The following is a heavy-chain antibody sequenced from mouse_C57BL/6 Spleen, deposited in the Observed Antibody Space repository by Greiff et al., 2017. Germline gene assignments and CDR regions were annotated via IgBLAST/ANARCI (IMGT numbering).Heavy chain of an antibody. V-gene: IGHV1-7*01. D-gene: IGHD6-1*01. J-gene: IGHJ2*01. CDR3: ARASADTVYFDY. Sequence: VQLQQSGAELAKPGASVKISCKASGYTFTNYWMNWVKQRNGQGLEWIGEINPSHGYTKYNQKFKGKATLTADKSSSTAYMQLSSLTYEDSAVYYCARASADTVYFDYWGQGTTLTVSS. CDR1: GYTFTNYW. CDR2: INPSHGYT.